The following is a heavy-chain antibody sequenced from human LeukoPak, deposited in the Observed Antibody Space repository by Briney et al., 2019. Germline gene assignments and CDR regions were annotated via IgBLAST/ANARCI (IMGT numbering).Heavy chain of an antibody. CDR1: GFTFSSYA. D-gene: IGHD6-13*01. Sequence: GGSLRLSCAASGFTFSSYAMSWVRQAPGKGLEWVSAISGSGGSTYYADSVKGRFTISRDNSKNTLYLQMNSLRAEDTAVYYCAEVSVNRAAAGFYNWFDPWGQGTLVTVSS. CDR3: AEVSVNRAAAGFYNWFDP. CDR2: ISGSGGST. J-gene: IGHJ5*02. V-gene: IGHV3-23*01.